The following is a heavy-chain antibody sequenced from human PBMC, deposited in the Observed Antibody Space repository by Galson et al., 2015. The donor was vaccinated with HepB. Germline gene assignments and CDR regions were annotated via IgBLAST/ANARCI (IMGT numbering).Heavy chain of an antibody. D-gene: IGHD3-10*01. CDR2: INPDSGAT. V-gene: IGHV1-2*04. CDR1: GYTLIGYY. J-gene: IGHJ4*02. CDR3: TRDLNGSGHYSPSMYYFDH. Sequence: SVKVSCKASGYTLIGYYMHWVRQAPGQGLEWMGWINPDSGATSYALKFRGWVTMTRDTSINTAYMEMRKLTSDDTAIYYCTRDLNGSGHYSPSMYYFDHWGQGTLVTVSS.